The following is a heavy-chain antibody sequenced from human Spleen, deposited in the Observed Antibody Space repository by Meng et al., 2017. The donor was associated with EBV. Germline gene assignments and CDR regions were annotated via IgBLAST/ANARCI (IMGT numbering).Heavy chain of an antibody. CDR1: GSASRREAW. J-gene: IGHJ4*02. Sequence: RRRWGEELGGLTGTFSLNCPVTGSASRREAWCSWARQRPGKGLECMGDPYHLRDTHYNSSLKSRVVMSLDRSKHTLCRILCSVTAAHTAMFHCGRDKARQLINHWGQGTLVTVSS. D-gene: IGHD1-1*01. CDR2: PYHLRDT. V-gene: IGHV4-4*02. CDR3: GRDKARQLINH.